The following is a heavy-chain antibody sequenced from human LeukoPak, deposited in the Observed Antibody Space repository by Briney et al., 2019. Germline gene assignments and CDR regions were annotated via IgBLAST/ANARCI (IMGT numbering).Heavy chain of an antibody. CDR1: GFTVSSYA. Sequence: PGGSLRLSCAASGFTVSSYAMNWVRQAPGKGLEWVSYISSSGSTIYYADSVKGRFTISRDNAKNSLYLQMNSLRAEDTAVYYRARDAHGDYSSDYWGQGTLVTVSS. D-gene: IGHD4-17*01. V-gene: IGHV3-48*04. CDR2: ISSSGSTI. CDR3: ARDAHGDYSSDY. J-gene: IGHJ4*02.